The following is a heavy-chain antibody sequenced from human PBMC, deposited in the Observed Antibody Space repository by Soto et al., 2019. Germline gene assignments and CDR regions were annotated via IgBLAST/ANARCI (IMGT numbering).Heavy chain of an antibody. J-gene: IGHJ4*02. D-gene: IGHD6-13*01. Sequence: QVQLVQSGAEVKKPGASVKVSCKASGYTFTSYSFSWVRQAPGQGLEWMGWISANNGNTKYVQKFQDRVTMTTDTSTSTAYMEVRSLRSDDTAVYFCARGWAGTLVAAGYDYWGQGTLVTVSS. CDR3: ARGWAGTLVAAGYDY. CDR2: ISANNGNT. V-gene: IGHV1-18*01. CDR1: GYTFTSYS.